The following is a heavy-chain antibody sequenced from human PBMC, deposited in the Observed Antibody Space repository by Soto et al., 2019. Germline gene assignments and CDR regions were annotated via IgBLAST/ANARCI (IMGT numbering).Heavy chain of an antibody. Sequence: ASVKVSCKASGYTFTSYDINWVRQATGQGLEWMGWMNPNSGNTGYAQKFQGRVTMTRNTSISTAYMELSSMRSEETAVYYCARFGAAPYYYYGMDVWGQGTTVTVSS. CDR1: GYTFTSYD. CDR3: ARFGAAPYYYYGMDV. J-gene: IGHJ6*02. D-gene: IGHD3-16*01. CDR2: MNPNSGNT. V-gene: IGHV1-8*01.